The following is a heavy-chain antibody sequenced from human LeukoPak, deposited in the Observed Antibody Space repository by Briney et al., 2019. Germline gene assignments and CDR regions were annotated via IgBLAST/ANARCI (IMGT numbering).Heavy chain of an antibody. D-gene: IGHD2-15*01. CDR2: ISTYKGKT. CDR3: ARGGGGSGDLDY. V-gene: IGHV1-18*01. Sequence: GSVTVSCKASGYTFTTYDITWVRQAPGQGLEWMGRISTYKGKTYYAQKLQGRVTMNTDTSTSTAYMDLRSLRSDDTALYYCARGGGGSGDLDYWGQGTLVIVTS. J-gene: IGHJ4*02. CDR1: GYTFTTYD.